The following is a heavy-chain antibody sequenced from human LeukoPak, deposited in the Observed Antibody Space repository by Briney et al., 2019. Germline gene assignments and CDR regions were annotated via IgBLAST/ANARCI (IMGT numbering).Heavy chain of an antibody. Sequence: PGGSLRLSCAASGFTFSSYAMSWVRQAPGKGLEWVAFIRYDGSNKYYADSVKGRFTISRDNSKNTLYLQMNSLRAEDTAVYYCAKDRWLYGSGSGSDYWGQGTLVTVSS. V-gene: IGHV3-30*02. J-gene: IGHJ4*02. CDR2: IRYDGSNK. CDR3: AKDRWLYGSGSGSDY. CDR1: GFTFSSYA. D-gene: IGHD3-10*01.